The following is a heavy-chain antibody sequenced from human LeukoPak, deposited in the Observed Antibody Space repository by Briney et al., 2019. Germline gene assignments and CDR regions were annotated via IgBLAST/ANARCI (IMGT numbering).Heavy chain of an antibody. V-gene: IGHV4-30-2*01. CDR3: ARGAYDFWSGYPPSFWFDP. CDR1: GGSISSGGYY. Sequence: PSQTLSLTCTVSGGSISSGGYYWSWIRQPPGKGLEWIGYIYHSGSTYYNPSLKSRVTISVDRSKNQFSLKLSSVTAADTAVYYCARGAYDFWSGYPPSFWFDPWGQGTLVTVSS. D-gene: IGHD3-3*01. J-gene: IGHJ5*02. CDR2: IYHSGST.